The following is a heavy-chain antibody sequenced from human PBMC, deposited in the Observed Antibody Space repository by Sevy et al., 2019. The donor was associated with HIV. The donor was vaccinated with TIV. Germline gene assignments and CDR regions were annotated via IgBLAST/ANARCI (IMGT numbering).Heavy chain of an antibody. CDR3: AKVFTSGYYVGFDD. CDR1: GFTFNDYW. D-gene: IGHD3-3*01. Sequence: GGSLRLSCIASGFTFNDYWMHWVRQVPGKGLEWVSRINRDGSSSSYADAVKGRFTISRDNAKNMLFLEMNGLRVEDTAMYFCAKVFTSGYYVGFDDWGQGTLVIVSS. CDR2: INRDGSSS. J-gene: IGHJ4*02. V-gene: IGHV3-74*01.